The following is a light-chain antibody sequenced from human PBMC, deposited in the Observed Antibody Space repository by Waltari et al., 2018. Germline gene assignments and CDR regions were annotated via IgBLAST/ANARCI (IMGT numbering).Light chain of an antibody. Sequence: DIQMTQSPSSLSASVGHRVTITCRAGQIITNFLNWYRQKPGKAPELLIYAASSLQTGVPSRFNGSGSGTDFTLTVTSLQPEDFATYYCQQSYTTPRTFGQGTKVEIK. V-gene: IGKV1-39*01. CDR3: QQSYTTPRT. CDR1: QIITNF. CDR2: AAS. J-gene: IGKJ1*01.